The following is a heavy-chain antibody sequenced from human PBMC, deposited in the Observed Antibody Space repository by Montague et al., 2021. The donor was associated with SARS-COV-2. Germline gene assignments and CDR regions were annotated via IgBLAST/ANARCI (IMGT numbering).Heavy chain of an antibody. J-gene: IGHJ6*03. D-gene: IGHD2-2*01. CDR2: INHSGST. Sequence: SETLSLTCAVYGGSFSGYYWSWIRQPPGKGLEWIGEINHSGSTNYNPSLKSRVTISVDTSMNQFSLKLSSVTAADTAVYYCARARQDVVVPALGIGAYYYYYYMDVWGKGTTVTVSS. CDR1: GGSFSGYY. V-gene: IGHV4-34*01. CDR3: ARARQDVVVPALGIGAYYYYYYMDV.